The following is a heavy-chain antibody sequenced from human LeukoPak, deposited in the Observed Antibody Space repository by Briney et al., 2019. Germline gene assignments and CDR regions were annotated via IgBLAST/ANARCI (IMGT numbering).Heavy chain of an antibody. CDR3: ASAPDDYSNYQVY. D-gene: IGHD4-11*01. Sequence: PGGSLRLSCAASGFTFSDYYMSWIRQAPGKGLEWVSYISSSGSTIYYADSVKGRFTISRDNAKNSLYLQMNSLRAEDTAVYYCASAPDDYSNYQVYWGQGTLVTVSS. V-gene: IGHV3-11*04. CDR1: GFTFSDYY. CDR2: ISSSGSTI. J-gene: IGHJ4*02.